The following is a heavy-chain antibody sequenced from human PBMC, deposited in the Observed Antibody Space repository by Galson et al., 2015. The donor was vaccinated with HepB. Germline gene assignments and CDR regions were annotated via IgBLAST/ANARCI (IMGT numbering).Heavy chain of an antibody. CDR3: ASPGSPTKRGSDY. CDR1: GYTFTSYY. J-gene: IGHJ4*02. D-gene: IGHD2-15*01. CDR2: INPSGGST. Sequence: SVKVSCKASGYTFTSYYMHWVRQAPGQGLEWMGIINPSGGSTSYAQKFQGRVTMTRDTSTSTVYMELSSLRSEDTAVYYCASPGSPTKRGSDYWGQGTLVTVSS. V-gene: IGHV1-46*03.